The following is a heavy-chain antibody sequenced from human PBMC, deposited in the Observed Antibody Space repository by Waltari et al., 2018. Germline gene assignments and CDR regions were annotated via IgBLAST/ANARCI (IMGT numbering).Heavy chain of an antibody. J-gene: IGHJ3*02. D-gene: IGHD6-13*01. V-gene: IGHV4-39*07. CDR3: ASRSSSWYWGAFDI. CDR2: IYYSGST. CDR1: GGSISSSSYY. Sequence: QLQLQESGPGLVKPSETLSLTYTVSGGSISSSSYYWGWIRQPPGKGLEWIGSIYYSGSTYYNPSLKSRVTISVDTSKNQFSLKLSSVTAADTAVYYCASRSSSWYWGAFDIWGQGTMVTVSS.